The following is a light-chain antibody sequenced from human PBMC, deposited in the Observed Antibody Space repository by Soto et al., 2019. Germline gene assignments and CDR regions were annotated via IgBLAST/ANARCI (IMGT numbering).Light chain of an antibody. CDR3: KHYYNWHRK. V-gene: IGKV3-15*01. CDR2: GES. J-gene: IGKJ1*01. Sequence: EILMTHSPASLSVSTVDVATLSCSASQSISSNLAWYKQKHGQAPRLLIFGESTRATGTPDRFSGSGSGKEFTITIRSMQYEDFEVYYCKHYYNWHRKFGNGPTV. CDR1: QSISSN.